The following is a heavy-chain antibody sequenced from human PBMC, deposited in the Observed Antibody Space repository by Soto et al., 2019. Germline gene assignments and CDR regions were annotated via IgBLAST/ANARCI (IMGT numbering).Heavy chain of an antibody. CDR1: GGTFSSYT. J-gene: IGHJ6*02. V-gene: IGHV1-69*02. Sequence: SVKVSCKASGGTFSSYTISWVRQAPGQGLEWMGRIIPILGIANYAQKFQGRVTITADKSTSTAYMELSSLRSEDTAVYYCAKSSLGYSYGLYYYGMDVRGQRTTVTVSS. CDR2: IIPILGIA. D-gene: IGHD5-18*01. CDR3: AKSSLGYSYGLYYYGMDV.